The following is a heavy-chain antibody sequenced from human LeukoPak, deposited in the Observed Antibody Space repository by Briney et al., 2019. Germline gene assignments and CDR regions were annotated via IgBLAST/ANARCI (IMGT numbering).Heavy chain of an antibody. CDR2: IYPGDSDT. J-gene: IGHJ3*02. CDR1: GYIFTSYW. Sequence: GESLKISCKGSGYIFTSYWIAWVRQMPGKGLEWMGIIYPGDSDTRYSPSFLGQVTISADKSISTAYLQWSSLKASDTAMYYCARPLSSGAPMGAFDIWGQGTMVTVSS. CDR3: ARPLSSGAPMGAFDI. D-gene: IGHD6-19*01. V-gene: IGHV5-51*01.